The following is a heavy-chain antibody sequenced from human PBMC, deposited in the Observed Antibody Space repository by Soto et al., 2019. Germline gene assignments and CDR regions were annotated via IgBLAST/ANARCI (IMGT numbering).Heavy chain of an antibody. CDR1: GFTFSSYA. D-gene: IGHD6-19*01. Sequence: GGSLRLSCAASGFTFSSYAMHWVRQAPGKGLEWVAVISYDGSNKYYADSVKGRFTISRDNSKNTLYLQMNSLRAEDTAVYYCARDICSGWYCAFDIWGQGTMVTVSS. CDR3: ARDICSGWYCAFDI. CDR2: ISYDGSNK. J-gene: IGHJ3*02. V-gene: IGHV3-30-3*01.